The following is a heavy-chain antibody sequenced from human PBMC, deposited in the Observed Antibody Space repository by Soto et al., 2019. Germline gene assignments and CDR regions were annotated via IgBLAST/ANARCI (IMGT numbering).Heavy chain of an antibody. CDR3: ARILSSSARDY. CDR2: IKPDGSDK. D-gene: IGHD3-22*01. CDR1: GFTFSSYS. Sequence: GGSLRLSCAASGFTFSSYSMSWVRQAPGKGLQWVASIKPDGSDKYYMDSVKGRFAISRDNAKNSLYLQMNSLRAEDTALYYSARILSSSARDYWGQGALVTVSS. J-gene: IGHJ4*02. V-gene: IGHV3-7*03.